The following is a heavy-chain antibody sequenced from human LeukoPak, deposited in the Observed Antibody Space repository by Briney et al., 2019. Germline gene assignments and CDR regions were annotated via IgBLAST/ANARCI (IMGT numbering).Heavy chain of an antibody. D-gene: IGHD1-20*01. CDR2: IYHSGST. CDR3: ARGRGGITETGGGFDP. V-gene: IGHV4-38-2*02. Sequence: SETLSLTCTVSGYSISSGYYWGWIRQPPGKGLEWIGSIYHSGSTYYNPSLKSRVTISVDTSKNQFSLKLSPVTAADTAVYYCARGRGGITETGGGFDPWGQGTLVTVSS. CDR1: GYSISSGYY. J-gene: IGHJ5*02.